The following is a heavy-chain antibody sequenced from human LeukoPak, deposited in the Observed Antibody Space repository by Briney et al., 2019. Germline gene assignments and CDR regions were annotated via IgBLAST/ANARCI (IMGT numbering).Heavy chain of an antibody. Sequence: GSSVKVSCKASGGTFSSYAISWVRQAPGQGLEWMGGIIPIFGTANYAQKFQGRVTFTADESTSTAYMELSSLRSEDTAVYYCARDPNYDILTGYYSDYWGQGTLVTVSS. CDR1: GGTFSSYA. CDR3: ARDPNYDILTGYYSDY. D-gene: IGHD3-9*01. V-gene: IGHV1-69*01. CDR2: IIPIFGTA. J-gene: IGHJ4*02.